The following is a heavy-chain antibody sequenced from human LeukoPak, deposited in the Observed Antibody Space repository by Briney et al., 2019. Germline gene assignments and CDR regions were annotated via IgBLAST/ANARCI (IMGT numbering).Heavy chain of an antibody. D-gene: IGHD5-18*01. CDR1: GFTFSGSA. V-gene: IGHV3-73*01. Sequence: GGSLRLSCAASGFTFSGSAMHWVRQASGMGLKWVGRIRSKANSYATAYAASVKGRFTISRDDSKNTAYLQMNSLKTEDTAVYYCTRDADTAMVTDDFDYWGQGTLVTVSS. J-gene: IGHJ4*02. CDR2: IRSKANSYAT. CDR3: TRDADTAMVTDDFDY.